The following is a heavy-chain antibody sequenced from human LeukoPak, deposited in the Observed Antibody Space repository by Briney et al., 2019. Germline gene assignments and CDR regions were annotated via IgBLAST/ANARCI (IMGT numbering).Heavy chain of an antibody. J-gene: IGHJ5*02. V-gene: IGHV3-74*01. Sequence: GGSLRLSCAASGFTFSSYWMHWVRQAPGRGLVWVSRINTDGSSTSYADSVKGRFTISRDNAKNTLYLQMNSLRAEDTAVYYCARGGSRGGLFGLNWFAPWGQGTLVTVSS. D-gene: IGHD3-16*01. CDR1: GFTFSSYW. CDR3: ARGGSRGGLFGLNWFAP. CDR2: INTDGSST.